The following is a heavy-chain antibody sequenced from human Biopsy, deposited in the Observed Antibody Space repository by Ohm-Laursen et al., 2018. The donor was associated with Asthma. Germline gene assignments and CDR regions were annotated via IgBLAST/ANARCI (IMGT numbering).Heavy chain of an antibody. CDR3: ARISRLGYNSLDYGMDV. CDR1: GINVSTKY. CDR2: IYSVDNT. V-gene: IGHV3-53*01. J-gene: IGHJ6*02. Sequence: SLRLSCAASGINVSTKYMSWARQAPGKGLEWVALIYSVDNTYYADSVKGRFTISRDHSKLNLQMNNLRAEDTAVYHCARISRLGYNSLDYGMDVWGQGTTVTVSS. D-gene: IGHD5-24*01.